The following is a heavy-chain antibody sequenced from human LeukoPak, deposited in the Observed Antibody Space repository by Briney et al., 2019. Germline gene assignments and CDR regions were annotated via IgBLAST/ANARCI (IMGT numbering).Heavy chain of an antibody. Sequence: SETLSLTCAVHGGSFSDSYWNWIRQPPGKGLEWIGEVTHDGRINCNPPLRGRVTISVDTSMNQFSLRLTSVTAADTAVYYCATIYGDFSDFDSWAQGILVTVSS. D-gene: IGHD4-17*01. J-gene: IGHJ4*02. V-gene: IGHV4-34*01. CDR3: ATIYGDFSDFDS. CDR1: GGSFSDSY. CDR2: VTHDGRI.